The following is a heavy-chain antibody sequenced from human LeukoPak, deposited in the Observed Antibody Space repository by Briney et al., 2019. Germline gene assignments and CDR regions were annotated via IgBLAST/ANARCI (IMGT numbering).Heavy chain of an antibody. CDR1: GFTFSDYY. V-gene: IGHV3-11*06. J-gene: IGHJ4*02. D-gene: IGHD6-13*01. CDR2: ISSSSSYT. CDR3: ARDSMRAAAGLFDY. Sequence: GGSLRLSCAASGFTFSDYYMSWIRQAPGKGLEWVSYISSSSSYTNYADSVKGRFTISRDNAKNSLYLQMNSLRAEDTAVYYCARDSMRAAAGLFDYWGQGTLVTVPS.